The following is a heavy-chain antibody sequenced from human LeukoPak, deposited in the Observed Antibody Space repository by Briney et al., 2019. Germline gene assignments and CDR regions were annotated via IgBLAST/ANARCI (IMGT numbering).Heavy chain of an antibody. D-gene: IGHD3-9*01. CDR2: ISDSGSA. Sequence: SETLSLTCTVSAGSISSSGYHWGWLRQPPGKGLEWIGSISDSGSAYYNPSLKSRVTISVDTSKNQFSLKLSSVTAADTAVYYCARRPYFDWLLGLYDYWGQGTLVTVSS. V-gene: IGHV4-39*07. J-gene: IGHJ4*02. CDR1: AGSISSSGYH. CDR3: ARRPYFDWLLGLYDY.